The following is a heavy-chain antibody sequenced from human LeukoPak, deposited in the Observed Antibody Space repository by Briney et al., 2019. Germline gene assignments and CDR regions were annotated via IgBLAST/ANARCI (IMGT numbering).Heavy chain of an antibody. CDR2: FDPEDGET. Sequence: GASVKVSCTVSGYTLTELSMHWVRQAPGKGLEWMGGFDPEDGETIYAQKFQGRVTMTEDTSTDTAYMELSSLRSEDTAVYYCATVRAPSPGGVETMTYYYDSSGYNPKYYFDYWGQGTLVTVSS. J-gene: IGHJ4*02. CDR1: GYTLTELS. V-gene: IGHV1-24*01. CDR3: ATVRAPSPGGVETMTYYYDSSGYNPKYYFDY. D-gene: IGHD3-22*01.